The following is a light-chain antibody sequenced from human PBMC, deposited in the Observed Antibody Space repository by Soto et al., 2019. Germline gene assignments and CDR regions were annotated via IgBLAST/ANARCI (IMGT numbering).Light chain of an antibody. J-gene: IGLJ2*01. V-gene: IGLV2-14*01. CDR1: SSDVGGYNY. CDR3: RSDTRSSTDVV. CDR2: DVS. Sequence: QSALTQPASVSGSPGQSITISCTGTSSDVGGYNYVSWYQQHPGKAPKLMIYDVSNRPSGVSNRFSGSKSGNTASLTISGLQAEDEADYYCRSDTRSSTDVVFGGGTKLTVL.